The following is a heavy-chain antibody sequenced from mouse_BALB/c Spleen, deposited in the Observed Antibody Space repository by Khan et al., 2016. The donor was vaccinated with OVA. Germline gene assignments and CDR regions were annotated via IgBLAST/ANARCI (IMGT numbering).Heavy chain of an antibody. Sequence: DVQLQESGPGLVKPSQSLSLTCTVTGYSITSDYAWNWIRQFPGSKLEWMGFISYSGNTNYNPSLKSRFSITRDTSKNQFFLQLNSVTTEDTATYYCARVYGGDFDYWGQGTTLTVSS. V-gene: IGHV3-2*02. CDR1: GYSITSDYA. CDR2: ISYSGNT. D-gene: IGHD1-1*01. J-gene: IGHJ2*01. CDR3: ARVYGGDFDY.